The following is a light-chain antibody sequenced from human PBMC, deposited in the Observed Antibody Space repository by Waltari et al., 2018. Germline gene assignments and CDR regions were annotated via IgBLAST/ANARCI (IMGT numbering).Light chain of an antibody. CDR1: SCSVSITPY. V-gene: IGLV8-61*01. CDR2: KTN. CDR3: LVYMGSGIWV. J-gene: IGLJ3*02. Sequence: QTVVNQEPSLSVSPGGTVTLPCVLISCSVSITPYLSGNQQRPGQTPRTLVYKTNIRSSGVPDRFSGSSLGNKAALIITGAQADDECDYYCLVYMGSGIWVFGGGTKLTVL.